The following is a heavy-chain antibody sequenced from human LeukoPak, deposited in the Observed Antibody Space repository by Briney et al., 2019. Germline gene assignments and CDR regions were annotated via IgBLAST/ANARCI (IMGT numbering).Heavy chain of an antibody. Sequence: ASETLSLTCTVFGGSISSYYWSWIRQPPGKGLEWIGYIYYSGSTNYNPSLKSRVTISVDTSKNQFSLKPSSVTAADTAVYYCARRYYYGSGSYYMEGWFDPWGQGTLVTVSS. V-gene: IGHV4-59*08. J-gene: IGHJ5*02. D-gene: IGHD3-10*01. CDR1: GGSISSYY. CDR3: ARRYYYGSGSYYMEGWFDP. CDR2: IYYSGST.